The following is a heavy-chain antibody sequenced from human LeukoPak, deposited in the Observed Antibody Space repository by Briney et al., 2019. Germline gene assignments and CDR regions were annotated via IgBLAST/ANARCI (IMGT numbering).Heavy chain of an antibody. V-gene: IGHV3-30*18. Sequence: GGSLRLSCAASGFTFSSYGMHWVRQAPGKGLEWVAVISYDGSNKYYADSVKGRFTISRDNSKNTLYLQMNSLRAEDTAVYYCAKDLNSNYDGTGYYYGMDVWGQGTTVTVSS. CDR3: AKDLNSNYDGTGYYYGMDV. CDR1: GFTFSSYG. D-gene: IGHD4-11*01. J-gene: IGHJ6*02. CDR2: ISYDGSNK.